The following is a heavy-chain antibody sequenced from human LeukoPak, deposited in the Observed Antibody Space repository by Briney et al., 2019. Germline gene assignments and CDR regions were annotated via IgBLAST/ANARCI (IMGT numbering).Heavy chain of an antibody. J-gene: IGHJ4*02. Sequence: GGSLRLSCAASGFTFSDYYMSWIRQAPGKGLEWVSYISSSGSTIYYADSVKGRFTISRDNAKNSLYLQMNSLRAEDTAVYYCARYMVRGVIRTPVDYWGQGTLVTVSS. CDR2: ISSSGSTI. CDR3: ARYMVRGVIRTPVDY. D-gene: IGHD3-10*01. V-gene: IGHV3-11*04. CDR1: GFTFSDYY.